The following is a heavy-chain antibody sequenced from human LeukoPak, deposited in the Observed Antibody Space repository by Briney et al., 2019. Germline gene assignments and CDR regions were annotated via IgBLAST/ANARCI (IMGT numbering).Heavy chain of an antibody. D-gene: IGHD3-10*01. CDR3: ARGRPDGSGSYYKFDP. Sequence: PSETLSLTCAVYGGSFSGYYWSWIRQPPGKGLEWIGEINHSGSTNYNPSLKSRVTMSVDTSKNQFSLKLRSVTAADTAVYYCARGRPDGSGSYYKFDPWGQGTLVTVSS. J-gene: IGHJ5*02. CDR1: GGSFSGYY. CDR2: INHSGST. V-gene: IGHV4-34*01.